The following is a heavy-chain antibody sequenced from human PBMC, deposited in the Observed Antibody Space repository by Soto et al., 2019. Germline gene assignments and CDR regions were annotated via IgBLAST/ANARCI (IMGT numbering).Heavy chain of an antibody. CDR2: IYYSGST. J-gene: IGHJ5*02. Sequence: SETLSLTCTVSGGSISSYYWSWIRQPPGKGLEWIGYIYYSGSTNYNPSLKSRVTISVDTSKNQFSLKLSSVTAADTAVYYCARQYKIQLWYPTPRELNWFDPWGQGTLVTVSS. CDR3: ARQYKIQLWYPTPRELNWFDP. D-gene: IGHD5-18*01. CDR1: GGSISSYY. V-gene: IGHV4-59*08.